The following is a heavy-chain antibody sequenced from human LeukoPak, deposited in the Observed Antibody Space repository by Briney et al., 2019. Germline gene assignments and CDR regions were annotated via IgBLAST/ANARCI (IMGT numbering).Heavy chain of an antibody. CDR2: ISSAGTT. J-gene: IGHJ4*02. D-gene: IGHD6-19*01. Sequence: GGSLRLSCAASGFTVSSSYMSWVRQAPGKGLEWVSIISSAGTTYYADSVKGRFTISRDNSKNTVYLQMGSLRVEDMAVYYCARASSGWYGYWGQGTLVTVSS. V-gene: IGHV3-66*01. CDR3: ARASSGWYGY. CDR1: GFTVSSSY.